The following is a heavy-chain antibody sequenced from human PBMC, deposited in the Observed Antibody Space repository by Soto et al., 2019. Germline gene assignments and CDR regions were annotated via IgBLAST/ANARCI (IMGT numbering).Heavy chain of an antibody. J-gene: IGHJ4*02. V-gene: IGHV3-30*18. D-gene: IGHD5-18*01. CDR2: ISYDGSNK. Sequence: WSLRLSCAASGFSFSTFGMHWVRQAPGKGLEWVADISYDGSNKFYADSVKGRFTISRDNSENTFHLQMNSLRAEDTAVYYCAKDGGHNYGYLNYWGQGTLVTVSS. CDR3: AKDGGHNYGYLNY. CDR1: GFSFSTFG.